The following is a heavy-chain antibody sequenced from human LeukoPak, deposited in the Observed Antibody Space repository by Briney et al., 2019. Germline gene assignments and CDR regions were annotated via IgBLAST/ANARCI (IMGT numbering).Heavy chain of an antibody. CDR3: AKDQGITGTILDY. CDR2: IWYGGSNK. J-gene: IGHJ4*02. D-gene: IGHD1-20*01. V-gene: IGHV3-30*02. Sequence: GALRLSCAASGFTFSSYGMHWVRQAPGRGLEWVAVIWYGGSNKYYADSVKGRFTISRDNSKNTLYLQMNSLRAEDTAVYYCAKDQGITGTILDYWGQGTLVTVSS. CDR1: GFTFSSYG.